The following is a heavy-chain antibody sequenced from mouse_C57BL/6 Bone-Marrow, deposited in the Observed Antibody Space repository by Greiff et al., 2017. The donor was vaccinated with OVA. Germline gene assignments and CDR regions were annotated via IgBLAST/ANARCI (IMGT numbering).Heavy chain of an antibody. J-gene: IGHJ3*01. V-gene: IGHV2-6*01. Sequence: QVQLQQSGPGLVAPSQSLSITCTVSGFSLTSYGVDWVRQSPGKGLEWLGVIWGVGSTNYNSALKSRLSISKDNSKSKVFLKMNSLQTDDTAMYDRAGRYDGYPYCWGQGTLVTVSA. CDR2: IWGVGST. CDR1: GFSLTSYG. CDR3: AGRYDGYPYC. D-gene: IGHD2-3*01.